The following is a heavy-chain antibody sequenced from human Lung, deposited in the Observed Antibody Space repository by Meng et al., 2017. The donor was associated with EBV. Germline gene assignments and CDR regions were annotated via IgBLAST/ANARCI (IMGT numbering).Heavy chain of an antibody. J-gene: IGHJ4*02. CDR1: GGSFSGYY. CDR3: ARARRGGHYFDY. V-gene: IGHV4-34*01. Sequence: QVLLQQWGAGLLKPSETLSLTCAVYGGSFSGYYWSWIRQPPGKGLEWIGYIYYSGSTYYNPSLKSLVTISVDTSKNQFSLKLSSVTAADTAVYYCARARRGGHYFDYWGQGTLVTVSS. CDR2: IYYSGST. D-gene: IGHD4-23*01.